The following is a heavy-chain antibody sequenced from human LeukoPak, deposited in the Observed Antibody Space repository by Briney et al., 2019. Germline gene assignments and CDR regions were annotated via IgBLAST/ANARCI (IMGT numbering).Heavy chain of an antibody. CDR3: AISKGNYYGGWYFDY. D-gene: IGHD3-10*01. J-gene: IGHJ4*02. V-gene: IGHV3-23*01. Sequence: TGGSLRLSCAASGFTFSSYAMTWVRQAPGKGLEWVSAISGDGDSTYYADSVKGRFTISRDNSKNTLYLQMNSLGAEDTAVYFCAISKGNYYGGWYFDYWGLGTLVTVSS. CDR2: ISGDGDST. CDR1: GFTFSSYA.